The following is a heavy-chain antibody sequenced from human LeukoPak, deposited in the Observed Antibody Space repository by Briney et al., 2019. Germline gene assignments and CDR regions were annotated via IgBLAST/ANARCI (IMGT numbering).Heavy chain of an antibody. Sequence: GGSLRLSCAASGFTFSSYSMNWVRQAPGKGLEWVSYISSSSSTIYYADSVKGRFTISRDNAKNSLYLQMNSLRAEDTAVYYCARDPMDSIVVVPAAKGFGAFDIWGQGTMVTVSS. V-gene: IGHV3-48*01. CDR3: ARDPMDSIVVVPAAKGFGAFDI. D-gene: IGHD2-2*01. CDR2: ISSSSSTI. CDR1: GFTFSSYS. J-gene: IGHJ3*02.